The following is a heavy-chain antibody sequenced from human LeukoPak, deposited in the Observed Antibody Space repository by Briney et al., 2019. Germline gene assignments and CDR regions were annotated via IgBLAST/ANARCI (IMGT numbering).Heavy chain of an antibody. CDR3: ARVSVTSGWTYDH. J-gene: IGHJ4*02. D-gene: IGHD2-2*01. CDR1: GGSFSEYY. CDR2: INHSGST. Sequence: SETLSLTCAVYGGSFSEYYWSWIRQRPGKGLEWIGEINHSGSTSYNPSLKSRVTTSVDTSNKQFSLKLSSITAADTAVYYCARVSVTSGWTYDHWGQGTLVTVSS. V-gene: IGHV4-34*01.